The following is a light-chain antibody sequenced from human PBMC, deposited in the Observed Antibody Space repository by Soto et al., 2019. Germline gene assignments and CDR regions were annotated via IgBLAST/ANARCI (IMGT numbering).Light chain of an antibody. CDR2: GAS. CDR3: QQYGSAPRT. J-gene: IGKJ1*01. CDR1: QSVSSSF. V-gene: IGKV3-20*01. Sequence: NQSPSILSASVGDRVSITCRASQSVSSSFLSWYQQKPGQSPRLLIYGASGRATGIPDRFSGSGSGTDFTLTISSLEPEDFAVYYCQQYGSAPRTFGQGTKVDIK.